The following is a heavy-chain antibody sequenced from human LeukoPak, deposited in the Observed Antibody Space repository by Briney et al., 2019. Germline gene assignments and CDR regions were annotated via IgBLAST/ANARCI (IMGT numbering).Heavy chain of an antibody. CDR3: ARGGYCSSTSCYLNY. J-gene: IGHJ4*02. CDR1: VFTFSSYS. D-gene: IGHD2-2*01. V-gene: IGHV3-21*01. Sequence: GGSPRLSCAASVFTFSSYSMNWVRQAPGKGLEWVSSISSSSSYIYYADSVKGRFTISRDNAKNSLYLQMNSLRAEDTAVYYCARGGYCSSTSCYLNYWGQGTLVTVSS. CDR2: ISSSSSYI.